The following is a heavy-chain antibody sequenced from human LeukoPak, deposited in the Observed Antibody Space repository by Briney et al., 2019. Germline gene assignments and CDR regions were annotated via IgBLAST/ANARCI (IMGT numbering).Heavy chain of an antibody. CDR2: INWNGGST. D-gene: IGHD3-3*01. CDR1: GFTFDDYG. J-gene: IGHJ4*02. CDR3: ARDRYYDFWSGYYYPLDY. V-gene: IGHV3-20*04. Sequence: GGSLRLPCAASGFTFDDYGMSWVRQAPGKGLEWVSGINWNGGSTGYADSVKGRFTISRDNAKNSLYLQMNSLRAEDTALYYCARDRYYDFWSGYYYPLDYWGQGTLVTVSS.